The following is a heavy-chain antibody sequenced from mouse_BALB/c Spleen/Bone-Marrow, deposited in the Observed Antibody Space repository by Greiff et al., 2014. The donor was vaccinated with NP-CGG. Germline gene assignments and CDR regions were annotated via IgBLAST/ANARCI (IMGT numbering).Heavy chain of an antibody. Sequence: VQLKESGPELVKPGASVKIPCKASGYTFTDYNMDWVKQSHGKSLEWIGDINPNNGGTIYNQKFKGKATLTVDKSSGTAYMELRSLTSEDTAVYYCAREGFGAWFAYWGQGTLVTVSA. CDR2: INPNNGGT. CDR1: GYTFTDYN. CDR3: AREGFGAWFAY. J-gene: IGHJ3*01. D-gene: IGHD3-1*01. V-gene: IGHV1-18*01.